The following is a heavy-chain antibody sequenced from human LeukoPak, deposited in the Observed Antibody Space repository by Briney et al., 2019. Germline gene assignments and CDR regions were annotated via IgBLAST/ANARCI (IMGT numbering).Heavy chain of an antibody. Sequence: GASVKVSCKASGGTFSSYAISWVRQAPGQGLEWMGRIIPILGIANYAQKFQGRVTITADKSTSTAYMELSSLGSEDTAVYYCARDRGWETGHWNWFDPWGQGTLVTVSS. CDR2: IIPILGIA. J-gene: IGHJ5*02. D-gene: IGHD1-26*01. CDR1: GGTFSSYA. V-gene: IGHV1-69*04. CDR3: ARDRGWETGHWNWFDP.